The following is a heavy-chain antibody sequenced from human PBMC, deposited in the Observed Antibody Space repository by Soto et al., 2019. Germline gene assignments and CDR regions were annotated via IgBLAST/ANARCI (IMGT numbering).Heavy chain of an antibody. Sequence: PSETLSLTCTVSGGSVSSGSYYWSWIRQPPGKGLEWIGYIYYSGSTNYNPSLKSRVTISVDTSKNQFSLKLSYVTAEDTAVYYCARARLRYFEWLLSHYGMDVWGQGATVTVSS. CDR3: ARARLRYFEWLLSHYGMDV. V-gene: IGHV4-61*01. CDR2: IYYSGST. CDR1: GGSVSSGSYY. D-gene: IGHD3-9*01. J-gene: IGHJ6*02.